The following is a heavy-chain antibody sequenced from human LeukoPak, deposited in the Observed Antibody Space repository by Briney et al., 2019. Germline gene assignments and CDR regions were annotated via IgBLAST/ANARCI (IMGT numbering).Heavy chain of an antibody. CDR2: IYYSGST. Sequence: PSETLSLTCTVSGGSISSYYWSWLRQSPGKGLEWIGYIYYSGSTNYNPSLKSRVTISVATSKNQFSLKLSSVTAADTAVYYCARWGYFDSSGYFVAEYRGQGSLVTVSS. CDR3: ARWGYFDSSGYFVAEY. V-gene: IGHV4-59*08. D-gene: IGHD3-22*01. J-gene: IGHJ4*02. CDR1: GGSISSYY.